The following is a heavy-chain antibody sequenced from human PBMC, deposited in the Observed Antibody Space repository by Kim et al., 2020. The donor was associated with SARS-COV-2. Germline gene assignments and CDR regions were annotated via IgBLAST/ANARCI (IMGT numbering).Heavy chain of an antibody. CDR3: AKDSYDSSGYYHDY. J-gene: IGHJ4*02. D-gene: IGHD3-22*01. CDR2: IWYDGSNK. Sequence: GGSLRLSCAASGFTFSSYAMHWVRQAPGKGLEWVAVIWYDGSNKYYADSVKGRFTISRDNSKNTLYLQMNSLRAEDTAVYYCAKDSYDSSGYYHDYWGQGTLVTVSS. V-gene: IGHV3-33*06. CDR1: GFTFSSYA.